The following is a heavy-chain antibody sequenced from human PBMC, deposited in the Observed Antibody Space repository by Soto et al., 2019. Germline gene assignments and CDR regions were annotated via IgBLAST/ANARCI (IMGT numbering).Heavy chain of an antibody. CDR2: INTGNGNT. V-gene: IGHV1-3*04. CDR3: ARDPVYCGGDCYTYSWFDP. J-gene: IGHJ5*02. CDR1: GYTFTNYA. D-gene: IGHD2-21*02. Sequence: ASVKVSCKASGYTFTNYAMHWVRQAPGQRLEWMGWINTGNGNTKYSQKFQGRVTITKDTFASTAYMELSSLRSEDMAVYYCARDPVYCGGDCYTYSWFDPWGQGTLVTVSS.